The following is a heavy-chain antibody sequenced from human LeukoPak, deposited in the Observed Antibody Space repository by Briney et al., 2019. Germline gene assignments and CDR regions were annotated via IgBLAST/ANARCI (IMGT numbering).Heavy chain of an antibody. Sequence: PGGSLRLSCAVSGFTFSDCYMSWIRQTPGKGLEWVSDISGGGGSTDYADSVKGRFTISRDNSKNTLYLQMNSLRAEDTAVYYCAKGPASTIFGVVPFDYWGQGILVTVSS. CDR3: AKGPASTIFGVVPFDY. V-gene: IGHV3-23*01. J-gene: IGHJ4*02. CDR2: ISGGGGST. CDR1: GFTFSDCY. D-gene: IGHD3-3*01.